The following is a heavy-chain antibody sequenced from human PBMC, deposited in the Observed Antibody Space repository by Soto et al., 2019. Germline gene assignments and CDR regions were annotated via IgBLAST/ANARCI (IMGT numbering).Heavy chain of an antibody. CDR1: GFTFSSYS. Sequence: GGSLRLSCAASGFTFSSYSMNWVRQAPGKGLEWVSSISGSGTYINYADSVKGRFTISRDNAKNSLYLQMNSLRAEDTAVYYCARGSKDSYPGSRIFDFWGRGTLVTVSS. CDR2: ISGSGTYI. CDR3: ARGSKDSYPGSRIFDF. J-gene: IGHJ4*02. V-gene: IGHV3-21*01. D-gene: IGHD3-10*01.